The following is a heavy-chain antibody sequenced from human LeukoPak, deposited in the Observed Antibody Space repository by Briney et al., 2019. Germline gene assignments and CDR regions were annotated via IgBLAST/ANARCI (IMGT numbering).Heavy chain of an antibody. D-gene: IGHD5-18*01. V-gene: IGHV3-33*01. CDR1: GFTFSSYG. J-gene: IGHJ6*02. Sequence: SGESLRLSCAASGFTFSSYGMHWVRQAPGKGLEWVAVIWFDGSNKFYRDSVRGRFTISRDDSKNTLYLQMNSLRAEDTAVYYCARGSGVGYRYGYDYYGMDVWGQGTTVTVSS. CDR3: ARGSGVGYRYGYDYYGMDV. CDR2: IWFDGSNK.